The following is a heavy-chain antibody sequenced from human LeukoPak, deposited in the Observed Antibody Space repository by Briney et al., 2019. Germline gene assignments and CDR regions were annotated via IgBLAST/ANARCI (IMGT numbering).Heavy chain of an antibody. CDR3: ARDSDDAFDI. CDR1: GYTFTSYG. J-gene: IGHJ3*02. CDR2: ISAYNGNT. V-gene: IGHV1-18*01. Sequence: ASVKVSCTASGYTFTSYGISWVRQDPGQGLEWMGWISAYNGNTHYAQNLQGRVTMTRDTSISTAYMELSRLRSDDTAVYYCARDSDDAFDIWGQGTMVTVSS. D-gene: IGHD1-26*01.